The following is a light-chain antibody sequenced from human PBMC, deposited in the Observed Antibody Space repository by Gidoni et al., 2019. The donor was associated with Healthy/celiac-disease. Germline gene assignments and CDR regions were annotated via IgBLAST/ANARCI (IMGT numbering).Light chain of an antibody. J-gene: IGKJ3*01. CDR3: QQYGSSPLFT. CDR1: QSVSSSY. V-gene: IGKV3-20*01. Sequence: EIVLTQSPGTLSLSPGERATLSCRASQSVSSSYLAWYQQKPGQAPRLLIYGASSRAPGIPDRFSGSGSGTDFTLTISRLEPEDFAVYYCQQYGSSPLFTFGPGTKVEIK. CDR2: GAS.